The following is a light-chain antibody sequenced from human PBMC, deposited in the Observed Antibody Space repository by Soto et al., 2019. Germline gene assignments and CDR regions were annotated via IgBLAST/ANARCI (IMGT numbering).Light chain of an antibody. CDR3: QQYGSSTLT. CDR2: GAS. J-gene: IGKJ4*01. Sequence: VLTQSPATLSLSPGERATLSWRASQSVSSNLAWYQQKPGQAPRLLIYGASSRATGIPDRFSGSGSGTDFTLTISRLENEDFAVYYCQQYGSSTLTFGGGTKVDNK. CDR1: QSVSSN. V-gene: IGKV3-20*01.